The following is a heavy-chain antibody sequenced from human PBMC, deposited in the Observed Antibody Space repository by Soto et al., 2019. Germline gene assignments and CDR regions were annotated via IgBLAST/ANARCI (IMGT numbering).Heavy chain of an antibody. J-gene: IGHJ4*02. CDR3: TTVTTVDYYFDY. Sequence: EVQLVESGGGLVQPGGSLRPSCAASGLTFSDRYMDWVRQAPGKGLEWVGRIRKKSNSYTTEYAASVKGRFIISRDDSTNSLYLQMSSLKTEDTAVYYCTTVTTVDYYFDYWGQGTLVTVSS. CDR1: GLTFSDRY. V-gene: IGHV3-72*01. D-gene: IGHD4-17*01. CDR2: IRKKSNSYTT.